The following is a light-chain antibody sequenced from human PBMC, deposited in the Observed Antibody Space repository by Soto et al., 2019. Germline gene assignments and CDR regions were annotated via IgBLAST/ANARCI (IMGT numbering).Light chain of an antibody. CDR1: QTIASRY. J-gene: IGKJ5*01. Sequence: EIVLTQSPGTLSLSPGERATLSCRASQTIASRYLAWYQHQPGQAPRLLIYRTFARAPGIPDRFSGGGSGTEFTLPISRLEREDFAVYYCQQYDTSPPPFGQGTRLDIK. CDR3: QQYDTSPPP. V-gene: IGKV3-20*01. CDR2: RTF.